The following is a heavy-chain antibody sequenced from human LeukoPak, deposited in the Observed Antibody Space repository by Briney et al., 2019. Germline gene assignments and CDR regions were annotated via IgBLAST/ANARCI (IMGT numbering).Heavy chain of an antibody. CDR2: IYYSGRT. Sequence: SETLSLTCTVSGGSISSYFWSWIRQPPGKGLEWIGNIYYSGRTNYNPSLKSRVTISVDTSKNQFSVKLSSVTAADTAVYYCARHGVATWFDPWGQGTLVTVSS. CDR1: GGSISSYF. CDR3: ARHGVATWFDP. V-gene: IGHV4-59*08. D-gene: IGHD2-15*01. J-gene: IGHJ5*02.